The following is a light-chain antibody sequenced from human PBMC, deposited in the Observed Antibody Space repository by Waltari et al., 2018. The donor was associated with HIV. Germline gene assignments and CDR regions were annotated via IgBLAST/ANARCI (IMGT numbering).Light chain of an antibody. CDR1: QSVTSS. J-gene: IGKJ2*01. CDR3: HQRSNWPGT. CDR2: DAS. V-gene: IGKV3-11*01. Sequence: EIALTQSPATLFLSPRAKATLSCRASQSVTSSLVWFQQKPGQPPRLLIYDASFRATGIPARFSGSGSGTDFTLTIRSLEAEDSAVYYCHQRSNWPGTFGQGTNLEI.